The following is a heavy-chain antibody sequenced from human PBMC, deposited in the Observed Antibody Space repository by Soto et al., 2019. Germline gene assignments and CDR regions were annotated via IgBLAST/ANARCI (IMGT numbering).Heavy chain of an antibody. CDR2: IIPIFGTA. D-gene: IGHD4-17*01. V-gene: IGHV1-69*13. CDR1: GGTFSSYA. CDR3: ASPPPYYGDYGKCYFDL. J-gene: IGHJ2*01. Sequence: SVKVSCKSSGGTFSSYAISWVRQAPGQGLEWMGGIIPIFGTANYAQKCQGRVTITADESTSTAYMELSGLRSEDTAVYYCASPPPYYGDYGKCYFDLGGRGTLATV.